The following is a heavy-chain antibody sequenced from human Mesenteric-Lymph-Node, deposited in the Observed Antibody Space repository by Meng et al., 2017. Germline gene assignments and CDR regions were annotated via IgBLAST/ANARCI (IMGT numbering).Heavy chain of an antibody. CDR1: GGSINSGDYY. CDR2: IYYTGST. CDR3: GRDQGRELINH. J-gene: IGHJ4*02. V-gene: IGHV4-30-4*01. Sequence: VLRQVSGPGLVKPSQTLSLTCTVSGGSINSGDYYWSWICQPPGKGLEWIGYIYYTGSTYYNPSLKSRVTISMDTSKNQFSLRLSFVTAADTAVYYCGRDQGRELINHWGQGTLVTVSS. D-gene: IGHD1-7*01.